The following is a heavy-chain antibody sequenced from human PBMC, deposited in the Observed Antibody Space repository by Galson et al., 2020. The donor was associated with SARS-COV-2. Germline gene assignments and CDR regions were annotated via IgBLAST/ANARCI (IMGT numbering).Heavy chain of an antibody. Sequence: ASVKVSCKASGYTFTGYYMHWVRQAPGQGLEWMGWINPNSGGTNYAQKFQGRVTMTRDTSISTAYMELSRLRSDDTAVYYCARLAAAGFYYYYGMDVWGQGTTVT. CDR3: ARLAAAGFYYYYGMDV. V-gene: IGHV1-2*02. J-gene: IGHJ6*02. CDR1: GYTFTGYY. D-gene: IGHD6-13*01. CDR2: INPNSGGT.